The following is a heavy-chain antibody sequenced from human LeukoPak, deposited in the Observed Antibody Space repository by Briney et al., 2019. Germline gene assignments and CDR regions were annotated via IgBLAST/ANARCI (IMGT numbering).Heavy chain of an antibody. CDR2: TFFRSKGYN. V-gene: IGHV6-1*01. J-gene: IGHJ4*02. CDR3: ARDAGSGWSSFDY. CDR1: GDSVSSNSAA. D-gene: IGHD6-19*01. Sequence: SQTLSLTCAISGDSVSSNSAAWNWLRQSPSGGLEWLRRTFFRSKGYNGDAVTMKSRITINPDTSKDQFSLQLNSVTPEDTAVYYCARDAGSGWSSFDYWGQGTLVTVSS.